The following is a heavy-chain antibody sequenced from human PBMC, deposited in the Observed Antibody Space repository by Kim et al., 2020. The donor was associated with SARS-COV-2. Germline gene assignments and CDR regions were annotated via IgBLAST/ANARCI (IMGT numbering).Heavy chain of an antibody. Sequence: PSPKSRVTISVDTSKNQFSLKLSSVTAADPAVYYCARLPPPTTQQQPFDYWGQGTLVTVSS. V-gene: IGHV4-59*08. J-gene: IGHJ4*02. CDR3: ARLPPPTTQQQPFDY. D-gene: IGHD6-13*01.